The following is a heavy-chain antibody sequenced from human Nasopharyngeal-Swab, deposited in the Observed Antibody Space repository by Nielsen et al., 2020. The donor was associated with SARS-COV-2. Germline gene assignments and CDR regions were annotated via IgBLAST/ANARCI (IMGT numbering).Heavy chain of an antibody. CDR2: IYYSGST. CDR1: GGSISSSSYY. V-gene: IGHV4-39*07. J-gene: IGHJ4*02. D-gene: IGHD3-3*01. CDR3: ASRRYFWSGRYFDY. Sequence: SETLSLTCTVSGGSISSSSYYWGWIRQPPGKGLEWIGSIYYSGSTYYNPSLKSRVTISVDTSKNQFSLKLSSVTAADTAVYYCASRRYFWSGRYFDYWGQGTLVTVSS.